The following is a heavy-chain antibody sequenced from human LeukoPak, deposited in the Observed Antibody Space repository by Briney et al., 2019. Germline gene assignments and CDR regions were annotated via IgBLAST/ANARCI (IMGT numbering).Heavy chain of an antibody. CDR3: AREKYYYDSSGYYYPHFDY. CDR2: IIPIFGTA. Sequence: SVTVSCKASGGTFNSYAISWVRQSTGQGFEWMGRIIPIFGTANYSQKFQGRVTITTDESTSTAYMELSSLRSEDTAVYYCAREKYYYDSSGYYYPHFDYWGQGTLVTVSS. D-gene: IGHD3-22*01. J-gene: IGHJ4*02. V-gene: IGHV1-69*05. CDR1: GGTFNSYA.